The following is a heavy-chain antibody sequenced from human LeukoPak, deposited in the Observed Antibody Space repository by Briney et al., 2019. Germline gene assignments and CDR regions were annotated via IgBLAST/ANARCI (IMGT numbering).Heavy chain of an antibody. CDR1: GGSFSGYY. J-gene: IGHJ6*02. CDR2: INHSGST. D-gene: IGHD2-2*01. CDR3: ARQTAEYGMDV. V-gene: IGHV4-34*01. Sequence: SETLSLTCAVYGGSFSGYYWSWIRQPPGKGLEWIGEINHSGSTNYNPSLKGRVTISVDTSKNQFSQKLSSVTAADTAVYYCARQTAEYGMDVWGQGTTVTVSS.